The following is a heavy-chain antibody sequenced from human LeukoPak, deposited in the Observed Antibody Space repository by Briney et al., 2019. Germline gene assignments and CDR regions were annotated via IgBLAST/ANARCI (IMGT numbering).Heavy chain of an antibody. CDR2: ISGSGGST. J-gene: IGHJ4*02. V-gene: IGHV3-23*01. Sequence: PGGSLRLSCAASGFTFSNYGMHWVRQAPGKGLEWVSAISGSGGSTYYADSVKGRFTISRDNSKNTLYLQMNSLRAEDTAVYYCAKGQTNFDYWGQGTLVTVSS. CDR3: AKGQTNFDY. CDR1: GFTFSNYG.